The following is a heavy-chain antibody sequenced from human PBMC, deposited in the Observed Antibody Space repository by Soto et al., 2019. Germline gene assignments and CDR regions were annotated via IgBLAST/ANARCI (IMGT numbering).Heavy chain of an antibody. CDR1: GYTLTRNS. V-gene: IGHV1-3*01. D-gene: IGHD1-7*01. Sequence: GALVKVSCKASGYTLTRNSIHWVRQAPGQRLEWMGWINAGNGNTKFSQKFQGRVTITRDTSASTAYMELSRLRSDDTAVYYCARVIKTGTTSTSLNAAFDIWGQGTMVTVSS. CDR2: INAGNGNT. J-gene: IGHJ3*02. CDR3: ARVIKTGTTSTSLNAAFDI.